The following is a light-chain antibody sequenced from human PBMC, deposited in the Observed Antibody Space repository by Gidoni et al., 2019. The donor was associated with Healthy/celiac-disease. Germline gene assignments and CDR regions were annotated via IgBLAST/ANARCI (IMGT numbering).Light chain of an antibody. Sequence: EIVMTQSPATLSVSPGERATLSCRASQSVSSNLAWYQQKPGQAPRLLIYGVSTRPTGIPARFSGSGSGTEFTITISSLQSEDFAVYYCQQYNNWPPWTFGQXTKVEIK. CDR2: GVS. CDR1: QSVSSN. V-gene: IGKV3-15*01. CDR3: QQYNNWPPWT. J-gene: IGKJ1*01.